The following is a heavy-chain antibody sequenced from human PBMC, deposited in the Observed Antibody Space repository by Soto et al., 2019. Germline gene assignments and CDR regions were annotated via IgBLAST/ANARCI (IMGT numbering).Heavy chain of an antibody. V-gene: IGHV3-74*01. J-gene: IGHJ3*01. CDR2: VHSDGTTT. Sequence: EVQLVESGGGLVQPGESLRLSCAASGFTFDYYWMHWVRQAPGKGLVWVSRVHSDGTTTTYADSVKGRFTISRDNARNTVSLQMGSLRAEDTDIYYCARGDRGGFDLWGHGTVVTVSS. D-gene: IGHD3-10*01. CDR1: GFTFDYYW. CDR3: ARGDRGGFDL.